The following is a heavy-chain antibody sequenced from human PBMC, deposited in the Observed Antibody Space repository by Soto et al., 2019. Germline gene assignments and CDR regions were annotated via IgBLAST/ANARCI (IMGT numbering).Heavy chain of an antibody. CDR1: GYTFTGYY. CDR2: INPNSGGT. D-gene: IGHD2-15*01. CDR3: AIYCSGGSCYSDRGFDY. Sequence: QVQLVQSGAEVKKPGASVKVSCKASGYTFTGYYMHWVRQAPGQGLEWMGWINPNSGGTNYAQKFQGWVTMTRDTSISTAYMELSRLRSDDTAVYYCAIYCSGGSCYSDRGFDYWGQGTLVTVSS. J-gene: IGHJ4*02. V-gene: IGHV1-2*04.